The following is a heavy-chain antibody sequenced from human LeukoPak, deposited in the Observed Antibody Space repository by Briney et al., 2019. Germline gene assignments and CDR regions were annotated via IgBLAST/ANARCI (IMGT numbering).Heavy chain of an antibody. CDR2: IYHSGST. Sequence: SETLSLTCTVSGYSISSGYYWGWIRQPPGKGLEWIGSIYHSGSTYYNPSPKSRVTISVDTSKNRFSLKLSSVTAADTAVYYCARVQRGGYEDYWGQGTLVTVSS. V-gene: IGHV4-38-2*02. CDR3: ARVQRGGYEDY. CDR1: GYSISSGYY. D-gene: IGHD5-12*01. J-gene: IGHJ4*02.